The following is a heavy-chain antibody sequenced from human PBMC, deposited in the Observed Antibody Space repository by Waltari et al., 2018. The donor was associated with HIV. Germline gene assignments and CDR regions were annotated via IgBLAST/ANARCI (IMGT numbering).Heavy chain of an antibody. Sequence: QVQLVQSGAEVKKPGASVKVSCKASGYTFTGYYMHWVRQAPGQGLEWMAWINPTSGGSTYAQKFQGRVTMPRDTAISTAYMELSRLRSDDTAVYYCATALYSSSSAGSIDYWGQGTLVTVSS. CDR1: GYTFTGYY. CDR2: INPTSGGS. CDR3: ATALYSSSSAGSIDY. V-gene: IGHV1-2*02. J-gene: IGHJ4*02. D-gene: IGHD6-6*01.